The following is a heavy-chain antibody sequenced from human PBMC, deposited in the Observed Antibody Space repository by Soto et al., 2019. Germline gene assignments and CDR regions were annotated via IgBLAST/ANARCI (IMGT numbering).Heavy chain of an antibody. CDR2: ISGSGGST. Sequence: SGGSLRLSCAASGFTFSSYAMSWVRQAPGKGLEWVSAISGSGGSTYYADSVEGRFTISRDNSKNTLYLQMNSLRAEDTAVYYCAKRHIHNQGFEYYFDSWGQGTLVTVSS. CDR1: GFTFSSYA. J-gene: IGHJ4*02. V-gene: IGHV3-23*01. D-gene: IGHD1-1*01. CDR3: AKRHIHNQGFEYYFDS.